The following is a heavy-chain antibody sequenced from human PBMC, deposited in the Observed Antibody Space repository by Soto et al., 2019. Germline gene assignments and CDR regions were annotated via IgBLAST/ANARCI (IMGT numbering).Heavy chain of an antibody. Sequence: EASVKVSCKSSGYTFTSYYMHWVRQAPGQGLEWMGIINPSGGSTSYAQKFQGRVTMTRDTSTSTVYMELSSLRSEDTAVYYCARDGVISSSSKFNLGYYYYYYYMDVCGQGTTVTVSS. CDR1: GYTFTSYY. J-gene: IGHJ6*03. CDR2: INPSGGST. D-gene: IGHD6-6*01. CDR3: ARDGVISSSSKFNLGYYYYYYYMDV. V-gene: IGHV1-46*03.